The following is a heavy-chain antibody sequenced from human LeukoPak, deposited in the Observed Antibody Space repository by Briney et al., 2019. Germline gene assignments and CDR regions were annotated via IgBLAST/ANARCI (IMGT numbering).Heavy chain of an antibody. CDR2: ISSSSSYI. CDR3: AREVVVVPAKRFDP. CDR1: GFTISNYW. Sequence: GGSLRLSCAASGFTISNYWMHWVRQTPGKGLVWVSSISSSSSYIYYADSVKGRFTISRDNAKNSLYLQMNSLRAEDTAVYYCAREVVVVPAKRFDPWGQGTLVTVSS. D-gene: IGHD2-2*01. V-gene: IGHV3-21*01. J-gene: IGHJ5*02.